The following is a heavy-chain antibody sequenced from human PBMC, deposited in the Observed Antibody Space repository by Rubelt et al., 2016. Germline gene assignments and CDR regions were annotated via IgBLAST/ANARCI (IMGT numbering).Heavy chain of an antibody. J-gene: IGHJ4*02. Sequence: GGSFSGYYWSWIRQPPGKGLEWIGEINHSGSTNYNPSLKSRVTISVDTSKNQFSLKLSSVTAADTAVYYCARVTGEIYVWGSYRSQYYFDYWGQGTLVTVSS. V-gene: IGHV4-34*01. CDR3: ARVTGEIYVWGSYRSQYYFDY. D-gene: IGHD3-16*02. CDR2: INHSGST. CDR1: GGSFSGYY.